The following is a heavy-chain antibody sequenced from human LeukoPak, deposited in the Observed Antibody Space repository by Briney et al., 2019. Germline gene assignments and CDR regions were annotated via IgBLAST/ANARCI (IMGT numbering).Heavy chain of an antibody. Sequence: ASVRVSCKVSGKTLSELSMHWVRQAPGKGLEWMGGFDPENGETIYARKFQGRVTLTEDRSTDTTYMEMSSLRSEDTAVYYCAKGGSNPGRHNSAWGSMDVWGQGTTVTVSS. CDR2: FDPENGET. V-gene: IGHV1-24*01. J-gene: IGHJ6*02. CDR1: GKTLSELS. D-gene: IGHD3-16*01. CDR3: AKGGSNPGRHNSAWGSMDV.